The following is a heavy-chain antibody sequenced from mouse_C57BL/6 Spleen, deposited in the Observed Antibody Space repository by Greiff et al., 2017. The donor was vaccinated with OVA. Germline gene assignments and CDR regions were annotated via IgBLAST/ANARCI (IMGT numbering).Heavy chain of an antibody. D-gene: IGHD2-14*01. CDR2: IDPETGGT. V-gene: IGHV1-15*01. Sequence: QVQLQQSGAELVRPGASVTLSCKASGYTFTDYEMHWVKQTPVHGLEWIGAIDPETGGTAYNQKFKGKAILTADKSSSTAYMELRSLTSEDSAVYYCTRRYAPFDYWGQGTTLTVSS. CDR3: TRRYAPFDY. J-gene: IGHJ2*01. CDR1: GYTFTDYE.